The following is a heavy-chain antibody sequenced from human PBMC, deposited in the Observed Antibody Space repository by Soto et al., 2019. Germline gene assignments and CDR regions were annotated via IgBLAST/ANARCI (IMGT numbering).Heavy chain of an antibody. CDR2: INAGNGNT. Sequence: ASVKVSCKASGYTFTSYTMHWVRQAPGQRLEWMGWINAGNGNTKYSQKFQGRVTITRDTSASTAYMELSSLRSEDTAVYYCARVGGCSSTSCPYYYYYYGMDVWGQGTTVTVSS. CDR3: ARVGGCSSTSCPYYYYYYGMDV. J-gene: IGHJ6*02. CDR1: GYTFTSYT. V-gene: IGHV1-3*01. D-gene: IGHD2-2*01.